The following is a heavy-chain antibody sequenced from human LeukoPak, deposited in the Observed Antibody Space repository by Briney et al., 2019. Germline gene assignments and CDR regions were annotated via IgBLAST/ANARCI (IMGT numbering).Heavy chain of an antibody. D-gene: IGHD3-10*01. J-gene: IGHJ4*02. CDR3: AREDYYGSGSYYNGGASDY. CDR2: INSDGSST. Sequence: GGSLRLSCAASGFTFSSYWMHWVRQAPGKGLVWVPRINSDGSSTSYADSVKGRFTISRDNAKNTLYLQMNSLRAEDTVVYYCAREDYYGSGSYYNGGASDYWGQGTLVTVSS. CDR1: GFTFSSYW. V-gene: IGHV3-74*01.